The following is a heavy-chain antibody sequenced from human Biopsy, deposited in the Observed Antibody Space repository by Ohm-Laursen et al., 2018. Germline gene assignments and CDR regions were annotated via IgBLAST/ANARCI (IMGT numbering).Heavy chain of an antibody. CDR1: GVALSGYA. CDR3: ATELLPPGVGGPWLDS. V-gene: IGHV3-21*06. D-gene: IGHD3-10*01. J-gene: IGHJ5*01. CDR2: ISASSTYI. Sequence: SLRLSCAASGVALSGYAMNWVRQAPGKGLEWVSPISASSTYIHYADSVKGRFTVSRDNPKNSLYLQMNSLTAADTAIYYCATELLPPGVGGPWLDSWGQGISVTVSS.